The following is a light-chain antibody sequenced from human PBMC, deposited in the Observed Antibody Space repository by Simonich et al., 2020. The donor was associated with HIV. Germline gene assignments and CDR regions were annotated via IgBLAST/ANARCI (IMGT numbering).Light chain of an antibody. CDR3: HQYNNWPPYT. J-gene: IGKJ2*01. CDR2: GAS. V-gene: IGKV3-15*01. Sequence: EIVLTQSPGTLSLSPGERATLSCRASQSVSSYLAWYQQKPVQAPRLLIYGASTRATGIPARFSGSGSGTEFTLTISSLQSEDFAVYYCHQYNNWPPYTFAQGTKLEIK. CDR1: QSVSSY.